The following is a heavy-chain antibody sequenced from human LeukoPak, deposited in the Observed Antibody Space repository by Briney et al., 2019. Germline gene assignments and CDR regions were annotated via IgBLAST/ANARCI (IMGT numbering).Heavy chain of an antibody. V-gene: IGHV4-4*07. J-gene: IGHJ3*02. CDR2: IQTRGST. D-gene: IGHD4-17*01. CDR1: GGSISSEY. Sequence: SESLSLTCTVHGGSISSEYCGWIRQPAGKGLGWIGRIQTRGSTNYNPSLKSHLTMSVDTSTNLFSLKLSSVTAADTDVYYCARDPDGYYYGAYFYAFDIWGQGTMVTVSS. CDR3: ARDPDGYYYGAYFYAFDI.